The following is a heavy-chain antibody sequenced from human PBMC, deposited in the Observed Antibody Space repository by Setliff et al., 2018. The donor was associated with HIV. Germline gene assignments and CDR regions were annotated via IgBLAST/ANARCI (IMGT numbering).Heavy chain of an antibody. CDR1: GGTFSSYA. CDR3: VRGVQSPPHYSYYYMDV. CDR2: IIPIFGTT. D-gene: IGHD3-3*01. J-gene: IGHJ6*03. Sequence: SVKVSCKASGGTFSSYAISWVRQAPGQGLEWMGGIIPIFGTTNYAQKFQGRVTITADKSTSTAYMELTSLRFDDTAMYYCVRGVQSPPHYSYYYMDVWGEGTMVTVSS. V-gene: IGHV1-69*06.